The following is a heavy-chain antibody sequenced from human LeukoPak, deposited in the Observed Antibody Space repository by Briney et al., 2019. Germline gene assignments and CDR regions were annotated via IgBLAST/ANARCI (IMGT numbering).Heavy chain of an antibody. D-gene: IGHD3-22*01. J-gene: IGHJ4*02. CDR1: GYTFTGYY. V-gene: IGHV1-2*06. CDR2: INPNSGGT. Sequence: GASVKVSCKASGYTFTGYYMHWVRQAPGQGLEWMGRINPNSGGTNYAQKFQGRVTMTRDTSINTAYIDLSRLRSDDTAVYYCARGRNSVYYFNVVAPSYFDYWGQGTLVTVSS. CDR3: ARGRNSVYYFNVVAPSYFDY.